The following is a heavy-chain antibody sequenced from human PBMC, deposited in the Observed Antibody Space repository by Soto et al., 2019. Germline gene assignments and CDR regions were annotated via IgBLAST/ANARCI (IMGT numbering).Heavy chain of an antibody. CDR3: ACGPYGDAIYFDS. Sequence: QVQLQESGPGLVKPSQTLSLTCTVSGGSINSGDYHWSWIRQHPGKGLEWIAYIQNSGKTYYNPPLKSRVAVSIDASKNQFSLTLKSVTAADTAVYFCACGPYGDAIYFDSWGQGTLATVSS. J-gene: IGHJ4*02. D-gene: IGHD4-17*01. V-gene: IGHV4-31*03. CDR2: IQNSGKT. CDR1: GGSINSGDYH.